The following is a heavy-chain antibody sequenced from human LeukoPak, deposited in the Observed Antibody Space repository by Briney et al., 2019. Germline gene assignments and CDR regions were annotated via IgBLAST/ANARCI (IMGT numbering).Heavy chain of an antibody. V-gene: IGHV4-59*01. J-gene: IGHJ4*02. CDR3: ARGEYNYGYGNLDS. CDR2: IYYSEST. CDR1: GGYISSYY. Sequence: PSETLSLTCTVSGGYISSYYWSWIRPPPAKGLAWIGYIYYSESTNYNPSLKSRVSISVDTSKNQFSLRLSSVTAADTAVYYCARGEYNYGYGNLDSWGQGTLVTVSS. D-gene: IGHD5-18*01.